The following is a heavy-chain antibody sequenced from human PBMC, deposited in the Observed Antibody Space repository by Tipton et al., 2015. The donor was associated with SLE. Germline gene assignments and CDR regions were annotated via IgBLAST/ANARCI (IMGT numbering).Heavy chain of an antibody. V-gene: IGHV4-59*04. Sequence: GLVKPSETLSLTCTVSGGSVSTYSWSWIRQPPGKGLEWIGSIYHSGSTYYNPSLKSRVTISADTSKNQLSLKLDSVTAADTAVYYCAGGGSISIFGVVSPAPEDYWGQGTLVTVSS. D-gene: IGHD3-3*01. CDR1: GGSVSTYS. CDR3: AGGGSISIFGVVSPAPEDY. J-gene: IGHJ4*02. CDR2: IYHSGST.